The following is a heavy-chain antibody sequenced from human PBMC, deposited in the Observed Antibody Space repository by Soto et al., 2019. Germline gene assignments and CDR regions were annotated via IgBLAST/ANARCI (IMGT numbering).Heavy chain of an antibody. CDR3: ATSRASRAVAGDTESYSDY. V-gene: IGHV1-2*04. J-gene: IGHJ4*02. CDR1: GYTFTGFY. CDR2: INPNSGGT. D-gene: IGHD6-19*01. Sequence: ASVKVSCKASGYTFTGFYMHWVRQAPGQWLEWMGWINPNSGGTNYTQKFQGWVTMTRDTSVSTVYMELSRLTSEDTAVYYCATSRASRAVAGDTESYSDYGGQGTRVTASS.